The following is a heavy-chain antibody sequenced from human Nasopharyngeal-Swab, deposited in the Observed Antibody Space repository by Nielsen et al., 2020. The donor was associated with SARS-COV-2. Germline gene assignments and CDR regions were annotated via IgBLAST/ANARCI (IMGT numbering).Heavy chain of an antibody. D-gene: IGHD6-13*01. Sequence: SVKVSCKASGGTFSSYAISWVRQAPGQGLEWMGRIIPILGIANYAQKFQGRVTITADKSTSTAYMELSSLRSEDTAVYYCARGNEGAAAGTGYYYYGMDVWGQGTTVAVSS. V-gene: IGHV1-69*04. CDR2: IIPILGIA. J-gene: IGHJ6*02. CDR3: ARGNEGAAAGTGYYYYGMDV. CDR1: GGTFSSYA.